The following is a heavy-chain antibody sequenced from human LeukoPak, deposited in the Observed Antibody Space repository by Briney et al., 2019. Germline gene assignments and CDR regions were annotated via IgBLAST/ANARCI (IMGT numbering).Heavy chain of an antibody. Sequence: SETLSLTCTVSGGSISSSSYYWGWIRQPPGKGLEWIGSIYYSGSTYYNPSLKSRVTISVDTSKNQFSLKLSSVTAADTAVYYCARDSVLTTVRGVADGALYWGQGTLVTVSS. CDR1: GGSISSSSYY. V-gene: IGHV4-39*07. J-gene: IGHJ4*02. CDR3: ARDSVLTTVRGVADGALY. CDR2: IYYSGST. D-gene: IGHD3-10*01.